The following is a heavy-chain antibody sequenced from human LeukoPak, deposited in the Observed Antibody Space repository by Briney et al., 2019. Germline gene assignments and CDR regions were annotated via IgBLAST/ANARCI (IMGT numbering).Heavy chain of an antibody. CDR2: INLDGGDT. CDR1: GFTFDDYT. Sequence: PGGSLRLSCAASGFTFDDYTMHWVSQAPGKGLEWVSLINLDGGDTYYADSVKGRFTISRDNSKNSLYLQMNSLRTEDTALYYCVKDEDWGFSDWGQGTLVTVSS. D-gene: IGHD7-27*01. V-gene: IGHV3-43*01. CDR3: VKDEDWGFSD. J-gene: IGHJ4*02.